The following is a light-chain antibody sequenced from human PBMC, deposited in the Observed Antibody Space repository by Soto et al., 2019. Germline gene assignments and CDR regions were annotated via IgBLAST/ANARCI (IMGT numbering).Light chain of an antibody. J-gene: IGLJ3*02. V-gene: IGLV2-23*02. CDR1: SSDVGNYNL. CDR2: EVS. Sequence: QSALTQPASVSGSPGQSITISCTGTSSDVGNYNLVSWYQHHPGKAPKLMIYEVSKWPSGVSNRFSGSKSGNTASLTISGRQAEDEADYYCGSYAGRSTFVFGGGTKLTVL. CDR3: GSYAGRSTFV.